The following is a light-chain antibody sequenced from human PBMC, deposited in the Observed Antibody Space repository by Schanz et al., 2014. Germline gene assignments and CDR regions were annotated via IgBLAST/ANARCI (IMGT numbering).Light chain of an antibody. CDR3: CSYAGSYTGV. CDR2: DVS. J-gene: IGLJ2*01. CDR1: SSDGSLFY. V-gene: IGLV2-11*01. Sequence: QSALTQPASVSGSPGQSITISCTRASSDGSLFYASWYQQHPGKVPKLMIYDVSKRPSGVPDRFSGSKSGNTASLTISGLQAEDEADYYCCSYAGSYTGVFGGGTKLTVL.